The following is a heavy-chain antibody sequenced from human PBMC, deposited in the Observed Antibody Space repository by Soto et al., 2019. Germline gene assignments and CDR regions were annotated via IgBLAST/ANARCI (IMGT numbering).Heavy chain of an antibody. J-gene: IGHJ3*02. CDR1: GGSISSYY. Sequence: PLETLALTGTGSGGSISSYYWSWIRQPPGKGLEWIGYIYYSGSTNYNPSLKSRVTISVDTSKNQFSLKLSSVTAADTAVYYCARRYGKNAFDIWGQGTMVTVSS. CDR3: ARRYGKNAFDI. CDR2: IYYSGST. V-gene: IGHV4-59*01. D-gene: IGHD5-18*01.